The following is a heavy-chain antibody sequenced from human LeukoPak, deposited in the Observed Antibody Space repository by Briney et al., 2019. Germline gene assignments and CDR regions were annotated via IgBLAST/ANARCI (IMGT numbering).Heavy chain of an antibody. CDR1: GFTFSSYW. D-gene: IGHD3-9*01. Sequence: GGSLRLSCGASGFTFSSYWMSWVRQAPGKGLEWVANIKQDGSEKYYVDSVKGRFTISRDNAKNSLYLQMNSLRAEDTAVYYCARKPLRYFDWLNDYWGQGTLVTVSS. V-gene: IGHV3-7*03. J-gene: IGHJ4*02. CDR3: ARKPLRYFDWLNDY. CDR2: IKQDGSEK.